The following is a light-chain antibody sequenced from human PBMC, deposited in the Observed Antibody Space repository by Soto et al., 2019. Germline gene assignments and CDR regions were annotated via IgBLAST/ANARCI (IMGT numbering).Light chain of an antibody. V-gene: IGKV3D-15*01. CDR1: QSVSGS. CDR2: DAS. Sequence: EIVLTQSPAILSLSPGEKATLSCRASQSVSGSLGWYQQKPGQAPRLIIYDASVRATGIPARFSGSGSGTEFTLTISSLQSEDFAVYYCQQYNNWPLQTFGQGTKVDIK. J-gene: IGKJ1*01. CDR3: QQYNNWPLQT.